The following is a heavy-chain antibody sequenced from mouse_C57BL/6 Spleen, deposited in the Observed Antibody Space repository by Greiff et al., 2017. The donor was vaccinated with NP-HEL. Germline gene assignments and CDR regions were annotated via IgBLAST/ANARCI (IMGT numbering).Heavy chain of an antibody. D-gene: IGHD1-1*01. Sequence: QVQLQQSGAELVKPGASVKMSCKASGYTFTTYPIEWMKQNSGQSLEWIGNFHPYNDDTKYNDKFKGKATLTVEKSSSTGYLELSRLTSDDSAVYYWARSRFYYYGSSYEGYFDVWGTGTTVTVSS. CDR2: FHPYNDDT. V-gene: IGHV1-47*01. CDR1: GYTFTTYP. CDR3: ARSRFYYYGSSYEGYFDV. J-gene: IGHJ1*03.